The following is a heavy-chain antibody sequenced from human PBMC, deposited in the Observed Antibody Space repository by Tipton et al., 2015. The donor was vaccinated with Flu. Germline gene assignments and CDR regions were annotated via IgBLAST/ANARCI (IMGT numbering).Heavy chain of an antibody. CDR3: ARDGAIFGVVTPFGY. D-gene: IGHD3-3*01. CDR2: IYTSGST. Sequence: TLSLTCTVSGGSISSYYWSWIRQPAGKGLEWIGRIYTSGSTNYNPSLKSRVTISVDTSKNQFSLKLSSVTAADTAVYYCARDGAIFGVVTPFGYWGQGTLVTVSS. CDR1: GGSISSYY. V-gene: IGHV4-4*07. J-gene: IGHJ4*02.